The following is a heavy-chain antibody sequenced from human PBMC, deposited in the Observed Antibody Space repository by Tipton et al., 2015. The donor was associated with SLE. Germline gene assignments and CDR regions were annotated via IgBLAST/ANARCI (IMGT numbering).Heavy chain of an antibody. Sequence: TLSLTCTVSGGSIRSHYWSWIRQPPGKGLEWIGYIYYSGSTNYNPSLKSRVTISVDTSKNQFSLKLSSVTAADTAVYYCASPQLGIDAFALWGQGTMVTVSS. J-gene: IGHJ3*01. V-gene: IGHV4-59*11. CDR1: GGSIRSHY. CDR2: IYYSGST. CDR3: ASPQLGIDAFAL. D-gene: IGHD7-27*01.